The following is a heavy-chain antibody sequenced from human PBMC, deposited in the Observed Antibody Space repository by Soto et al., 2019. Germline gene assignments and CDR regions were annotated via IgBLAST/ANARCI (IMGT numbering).Heavy chain of an antibody. D-gene: IGHD3-16*01. V-gene: IGHV4-30-4*01. Sequence: SETVSLTCTVSGGSTSSDNYWSWIRQPPGKGLEWIGHIYYSGNTDYNPSLKSRLAISIDTSRNQFSLKLSSVTAADTAVYFCAREGGESSDGLYYFDSWGQGSLVTVSS. J-gene: IGHJ4*02. CDR1: GGSTSSDNY. CDR2: IYYSGNT. CDR3: AREGGESSDGLYYFDS.